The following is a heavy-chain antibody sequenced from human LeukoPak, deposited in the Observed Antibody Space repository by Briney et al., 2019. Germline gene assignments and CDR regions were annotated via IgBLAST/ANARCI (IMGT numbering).Heavy chain of an antibody. J-gene: IGHJ4*02. CDR3: ARDQYYGSGSYYGD. CDR2: IIHILGIA. Sequence: ASVKVSCKASGGTFSSYAISWVRQAPGQGLEWMGGIIHILGIANYAQKFQGRVTITADKSTSTAYMELSSLRSEDTAVYYCARDQYYGSGSYYGDWGQGTLVTVSS. V-gene: IGHV1-69*10. D-gene: IGHD3-10*01. CDR1: GGTFSSYA.